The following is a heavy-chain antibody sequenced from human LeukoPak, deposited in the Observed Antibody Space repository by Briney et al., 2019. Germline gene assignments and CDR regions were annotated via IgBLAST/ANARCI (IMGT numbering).Heavy chain of an antibody. CDR1: SGSISSSNYY. Sequence: PSQTLSLTCTVSSGSISSSNYYWSWIRQPVGKGLEWIGRISTIGSTNYNPSLNSRVTISIDTSKNQFSLKLSSVTAADTAVYYCARDGCGGSCFHYYYYYMDVWGKGTTVTISS. CDR3: ARDGCGGSCFHYYYYYMDV. V-gene: IGHV4-61*02. J-gene: IGHJ6*03. D-gene: IGHD2-15*01. CDR2: ISTIGST.